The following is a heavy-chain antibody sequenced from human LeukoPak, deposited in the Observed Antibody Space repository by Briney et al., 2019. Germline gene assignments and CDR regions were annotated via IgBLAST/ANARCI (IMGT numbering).Heavy chain of an antibody. D-gene: IGHD1-1*01. CDR3: AGSRENWNAFFDY. CDR2: IIPIFGTA. V-gene: IGHV1-69*05. Sequence: GASVKVSCKASGGTFSSYAISWVRQAPGQGLEWMGGIIPIFGTANYAQKFQGRVTITTDESTSTAYMELSSLRSEDTAVYYCAGSRENWNAFFDYWGQGTLVTVSS. J-gene: IGHJ4*02. CDR1: GGTFSSYA.